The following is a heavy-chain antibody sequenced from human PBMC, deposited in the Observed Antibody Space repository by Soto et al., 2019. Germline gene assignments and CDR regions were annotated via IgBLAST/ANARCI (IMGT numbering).Heavy chain of an antibody. CDR3: ARSVPTYYDILTGYPSPSLYYYYMDV. Sequence: PSETLSLTCTVSGGSISSYYWSWIRQPPGKGLEWIGYIYYSGSTNYNPSLKSRVTISVDTSKNQFSLKLSSVTAADTAVYYCARSVPTYYDILTGYPSPSLYYYYMDVWGKGTTVTVSS. D-gene: IGHD3-9*01. V-gene: IGHV4-59*01. CDR1: GGSISSYY. J-gene: IGHJ6*03. CDR2: IYYSGST.